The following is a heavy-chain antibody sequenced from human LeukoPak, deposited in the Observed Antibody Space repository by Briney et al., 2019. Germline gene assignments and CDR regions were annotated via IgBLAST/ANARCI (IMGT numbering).Heavy chain of an antibody. CDR3: ARDQDDITIFDY. J-gene: IGHJ4*02. D-gene: IGHD3-9*01. Sequence: GGSLRLSCAASGFTFGSYSMNWVRQAPGRGLEWVSSISSSSSYIYYADSVKGRFTISRDNAKNSLYLQMNSLRAEDTAVYYCARDQDDITIFDYWGQGTLVTVSS. CDR1: GFTFGSYS. CDR2: ISSSSSYI. V-gene: IGHV3-21*01.